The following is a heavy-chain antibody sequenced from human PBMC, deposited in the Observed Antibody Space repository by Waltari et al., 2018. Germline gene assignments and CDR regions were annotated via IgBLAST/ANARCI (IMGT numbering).Heavy chain of an antibody. D-gene: IGHD3-16*01. Sequence: EVQLRESGGEVIQPGGSLRVSCDASGFRFSNNAMSWVRQAPGKGLEWVAVMGGNCEHRSYGDSVRGRFTISRDNSKNTLFLQMNSLTVDDTAIYYCVRYGFGGVLSHWGQGTLVTVSS. J-gene: IGHJ4*02. V-gene: IGHV3-23*01. CDR3: VRYGFGGVLSH. CDR2: MGGNCEHR. CDR1: GFRFSNNA.